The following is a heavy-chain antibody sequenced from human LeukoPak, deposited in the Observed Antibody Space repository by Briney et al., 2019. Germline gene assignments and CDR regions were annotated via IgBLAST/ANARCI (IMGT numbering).Heavy chain of an antibody. Sequence: GGSLRLSCEASGFTFTSYAMHWVRQAPGKGLEWVSSITSSGDGTFYTDSLSGRFTLSRDNAKKAVFLQMKSLRRGDSALYFCAKGADTTGRHNFGIWGQGTLVTVSS. CDR2: ITSSGDGT. J-gene: IGHJ1*01. CDR1: GFTFTSYA. V-gene: IGHV3-23*01. CDR3: AKGADTTGRHNFGI. D-gene: IGHD1-1*01.